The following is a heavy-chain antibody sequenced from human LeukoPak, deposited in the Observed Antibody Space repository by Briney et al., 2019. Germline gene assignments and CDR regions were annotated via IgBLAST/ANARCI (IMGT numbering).Heavy chain of an antibody. D-gene: IGHD4-11*01. CDR1: GGSISSGDYY. CDR3: ARGGLQYRAEYFQH. Sequence: PSETLSLTCTVSGGSISSGDYYWSWIRQPPGKGLGWIGYIYYSGSTYYNPSLKSRVTISVDTSKNQFSLKLSSVTAADTAVYYCARGGLQYRAEYFQHWGQGTLVTVSS. V-gene: IGHV4-30-4*08. J-gene: IGHJ1*01. CDR2: IYYSGST.